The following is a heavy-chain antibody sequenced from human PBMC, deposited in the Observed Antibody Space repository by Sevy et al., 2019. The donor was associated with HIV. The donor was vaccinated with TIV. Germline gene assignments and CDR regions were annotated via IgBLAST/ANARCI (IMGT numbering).Heavy chain of an antibody. V-gene: IGHV3-7*01. D-gene: IGHD3-10*01. Sequence: GGSLRLSCEVTGFNFRSYWMSWVRQAPGKGLEWVANIKHDGSEQYYLGSVKGRFTVSRDNGKNSVYLQMTSLRVDDAALYYCARERQEEDKSGAKFDYWGRGTLVTVSS. CDR1: GFNFRSYW. J-gene: IGHJ4*02. CDR2: IKHDGSEQ. CDR3: ARERQEEDKSGAKFDY.